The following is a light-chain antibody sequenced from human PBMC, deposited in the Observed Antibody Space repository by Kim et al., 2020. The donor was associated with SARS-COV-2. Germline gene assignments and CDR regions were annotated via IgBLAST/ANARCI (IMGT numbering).Light chain of an antibody. CDR2: GKN. V-gene: IGLV3-19*01. CDR3: NSRDSSGNHV. Sequence: VALGQTVRITCQGDSLRSYYASWYQQKPGQAPVLVIYGKNYRPSGIPDRFSGSSSGNTASLTITGAQAEDEADYYCNSRDSSGNHVFGTGTKVTVL. J-gene: IGLJ1*01. CDR1: SLRSYY.